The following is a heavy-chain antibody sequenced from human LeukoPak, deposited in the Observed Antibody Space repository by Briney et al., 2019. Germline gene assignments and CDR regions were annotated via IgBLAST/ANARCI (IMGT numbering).Heavy chain of an antibody. CDR3: ARDLRVHSISYYYGSGPPVY. CDR2: INAGNGNT. Sequence: ASVKVSCKASGYTFTSYAMHWVRQAPGQRLEWMGWINAGNGNTEYSQKFQGRVTITRDTSASTAYMELGSLRSEDTAVYYCARDLRVHSISYYYGSGPPVYWGRGTLVTVSS. CDR1: GYTFTSYA. V-gene: IGHV1-3*01. J-gene: IGHJ4*02. D-gene: IGHD3-10*01.